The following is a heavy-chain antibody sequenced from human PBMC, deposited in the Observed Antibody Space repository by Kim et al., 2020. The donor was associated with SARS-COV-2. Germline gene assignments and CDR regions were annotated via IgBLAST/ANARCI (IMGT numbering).Heavy chain of an antibody. V-gene: IGHV3-73*01. CDR2: IRSKANSYAT. CDR1: GFTFSGSA. CDR3: TTKLVTVFDY. D-gene: IGHD2-21*02. J-gene: IGHJ4*02. Sequence: GGSLRLSCAASGFTFSGSAMHWGRQASGKGLEWDGRIRSKANSYATAYAASVKGRFTISRDDSKNTAYLQMNSLKTEDTAVYYCTTKLVTVFDYWGQGTLVTVSS.